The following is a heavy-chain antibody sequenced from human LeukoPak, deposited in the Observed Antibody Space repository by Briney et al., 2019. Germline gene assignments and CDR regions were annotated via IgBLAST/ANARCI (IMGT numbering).Heavy chain of an antibody. J-gene: IGHJ4*02. D-gene: IGHD1-26*01. CDR2: IYPGDSDA. CDR3: ARRRDLYSGSYYPFDY. CDR1: GYSFTNYW. Sequence: GESLKISCEGSGYSFTNYWIGWVRQMPGKGLKWMGIIYPGDSDARYSPSFQGQVTISADKSISTAYLQWSSLKASDTAMYYCARRRDLYSGSYYPFDYWGQGTLVTVSS. V-gene: IGHV5-51*01.